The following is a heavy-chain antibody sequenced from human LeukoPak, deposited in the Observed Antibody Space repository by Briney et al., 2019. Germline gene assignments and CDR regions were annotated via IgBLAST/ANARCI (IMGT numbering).Heavy chain of an antibody. V-gene: IGHV3-23*01. J-gene: IGHJ4*02. CDR3: AKDLRLNDRDGYNGDYFDY. Sequence: PGGSLRLSCAASGFTFSSYAMSWVRQAPGKGLEWVSAISGSGGSTYYADSVKGRFTISRDNSKNTLYLQMNSLRAEDTAVYYCAKDLRLNDRDGYNGDYFDYWGQGTLVTVSS. CDR1: GFTFSSYA. CDR2: ISGSGGST. D-gene: IGHD5-24*01.